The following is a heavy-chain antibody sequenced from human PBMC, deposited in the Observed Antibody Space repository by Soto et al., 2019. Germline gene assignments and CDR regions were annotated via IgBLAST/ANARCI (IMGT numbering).Heavy chain of an antibody. V-gene: IGHV4-59*01. Sequence: PSETLSLTCTVSGGSISTGYWTWIRQPPEKGLEWIGYIYYSGSINYNPSLNSRVTISVDTSKNQFSLKLNSVTAADAAVYYCARAYYDSSGYGLDPWGQGTLVTSPQ. J-gene: IGHJ5*02. D-gene: IGHD3-22*01. CDR3: ARAYYDSSGYGLDP. CDR2: IYYSGSI. CDR1: GGSISTGY.